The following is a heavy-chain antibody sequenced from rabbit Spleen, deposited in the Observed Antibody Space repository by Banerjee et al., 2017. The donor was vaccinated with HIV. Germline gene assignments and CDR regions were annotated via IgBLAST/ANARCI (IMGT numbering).Heavy chain of an antibody. CDR3: ARDAGTSFSTYGMDL. CDR2: IRGGNSGST. J-gene: IGHJ6*01. D-gene: IGHD8-1*01. V-gene: IGHV1S40*01. Sequence: QSLEESGGDLVKPGASLTLTCTASGFSFSIYYYMCWVRQAPGKGLEWIACIRGGNSGSTYYATWAKGRFTISKTSSTTVTLQMTSLTAADTATYFCARDAGTSFSTYGMDLWGPGTLVTVS. CDR1: GFSFSIYYY.